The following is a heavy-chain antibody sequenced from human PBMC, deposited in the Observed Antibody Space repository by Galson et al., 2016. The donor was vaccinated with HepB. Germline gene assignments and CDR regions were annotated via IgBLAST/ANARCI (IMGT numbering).Heavy chain of an antibody. CDR3: ARLSIPSSGSSRDWYFDL. J-gene: IGHJ2*01. CDR1: GGSISSGGYY. V-gene: IGHV4-31*03. CDR2: TYYSGST. D-gene: IGHD1-26*01. Sequence: TLSLTCTVSGGSISSGGYYWSWIRQHPGKGLEWNGYTYYSGSTYYNPSLKSRVTISVDTSKNQFSLKLSSVTAADTAVYYCARLSIPSSGSSRDWYFDLWGRGTLVTVSS.